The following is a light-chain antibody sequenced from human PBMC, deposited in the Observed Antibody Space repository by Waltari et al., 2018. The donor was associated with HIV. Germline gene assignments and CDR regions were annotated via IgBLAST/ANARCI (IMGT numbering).Light chain of an antibody. Sequence: QSVLTQPPSASSTPGQRVTIPCSGSNSHIATNPVDWSQQLPGTAPKLPNYSNNQRPSGVPDRFSGSKSGTSGSLAISGLQSEDEADYYCGAWDDSLHGPLFGGGTKLTVL. CDR1: NSHIATNP. CDR2: SNN. CDR3: GAWDDSLHGPL. V-gene: IGLV1-44*01. J-gene: IGLJ2*01.